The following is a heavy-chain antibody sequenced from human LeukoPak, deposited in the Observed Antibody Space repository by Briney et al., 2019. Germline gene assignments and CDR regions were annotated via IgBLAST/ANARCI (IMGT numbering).Heavy chain of an antibody. Sequence: GGSLRLSCEASGFTFSTYTMSWVRQAPGKGLEWLSCITSSTYYADSVKGRFTISRDNAKNSLYLQMNSLRAEDTAVYYCARARYFGSGTYHDYWGQGTLVTVFS. V-gene: IGHV3-48*01. D-gene: IGHD3-10*01. CDR3: ARARYFGSGTYHDY. J-gene: IGHJ4*02. CDR2: ITSST. CDR1: GFTFSTYT.